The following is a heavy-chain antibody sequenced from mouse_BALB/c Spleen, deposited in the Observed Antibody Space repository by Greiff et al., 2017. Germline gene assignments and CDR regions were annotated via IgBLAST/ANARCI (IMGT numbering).Heavy chain of an antibody. CDR3: AFYDGGAMDD. J-gene: IGHJ4*01. D-gene: IGHD2-12*01. V-gene: IGHV1S56*01. CDR1: GYTFTSYY. Sequence: QVQLQQSGPELVKPGASVKMSCKASGYTFTSYYIHWVKQRPGQGLEWIGWIYPGDGSTKYNEKFKGKTTLTADKSSSTAYMLLSSLTSEDSAIYFCAFYDGGAMDDWGQGTSVTVSS. CDR2: IYPGDGST.